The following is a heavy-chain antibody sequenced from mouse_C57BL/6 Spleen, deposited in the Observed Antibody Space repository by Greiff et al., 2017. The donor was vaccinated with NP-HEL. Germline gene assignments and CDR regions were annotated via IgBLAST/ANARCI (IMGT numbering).Heavy chain of an antibody. Sequence: VQLQQSVAELVRPGASVKLSCTASGFNIKNTYMHWVKQRPEQGLEWIGRIDPAHGNTKYAQKFQGKATITADKSSNTAYLQLSSLTSEDTALYYCARSGPHSNDYAMDYWGQGTSVTVSS. J-gene: IGHJ4*01. CDR2: IDPAHGNT. CDR3: ARSGPHSNDYAMDY. D-gene: IGHD2-5*01. V-gene: IGHV14-3*01. CDR1: GFNIKNTY.